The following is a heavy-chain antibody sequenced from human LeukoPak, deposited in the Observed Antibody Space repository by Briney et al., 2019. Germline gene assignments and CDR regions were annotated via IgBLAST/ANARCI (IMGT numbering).Heavy chain of an antibody. D-gene: IGHD2-8*01. CDR2: INHSGST. CDR1: GFTFSSYW. J-gene: IGHJ5*02. Sequence: GSLRLSCAASGFTFSSYWMSWIRQPPGKGLEWIGEINHSGSTNYNPSLKSRVTISVDTSKNQFSLKLSSVTAADTAVYYCARARRYCTNGVCYTWGNWFDPWGQGTLVTVSS. CDR3: ARARRYCTNGVCYTWGNWFDP. V-gene: IGHV4-34*01.